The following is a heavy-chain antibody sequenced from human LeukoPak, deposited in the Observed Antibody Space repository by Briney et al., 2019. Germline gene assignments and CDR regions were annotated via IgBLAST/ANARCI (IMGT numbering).Heavy chain of an antibody. D-gene: IGHD6-6*01. CDR2: IYYSGST. CDR3: AREAYSSSNFDY. J-gene: IGHJ4*02. V-gene: IGHV4-59*01. CDR1: GGSISSYY. Sequence: SETLSLTCTVSGGSISSYYWSWIRQPPGKGPEWIGYIYYSGSTNYNPSLKSRVTISVDTSKDQFSLKLSSVTAADTAVYYCAREAYSSSNFDYWGQGTLVTVSS.